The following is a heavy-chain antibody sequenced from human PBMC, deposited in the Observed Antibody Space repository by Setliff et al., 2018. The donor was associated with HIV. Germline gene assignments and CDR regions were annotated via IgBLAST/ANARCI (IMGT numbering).Heavy chain of an antibody. J-gene: IGHJ4*02. CDR2: IRRDGNEK. CDR3: ARDISLGILYTTPDY. D-gene: IGHD2-15*01. V-gene: IGHV3-7*03. Sequence: GGSLRLSCTASGFTFGDYPVSWVRQAPGKGLEWVANIRRDGNEKYYVDSVKGRLTISRDNAKNSLYLQMNSLRAEDTAVYYCARDISLGILYTTPDYWGQGTLVTVSS. CDR1: GFTFGDYP.